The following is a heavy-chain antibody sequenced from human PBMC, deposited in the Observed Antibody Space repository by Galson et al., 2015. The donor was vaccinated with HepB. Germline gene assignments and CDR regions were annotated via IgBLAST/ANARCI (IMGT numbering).Heavy chain of an antibody. D-gene: IGHD3-22*01. V-gene: IGHV5-10-1*01. Sequence: QSGAEVKKPGESLRISCKGSGYGFSSYWISWVRQMPGKGLEWMGRLDPSDSYTNYSPAFQGHVTISADRSISTAYLQWSSLKASDSATYYCATANDYDRSVYLGTWGPGTRVTVSS. CDR2: LDPSDSYT. J-gene: IGHJ5*02. CDR1: GYGFSSYW. CDR3: ATANDYDRSVYLGT.